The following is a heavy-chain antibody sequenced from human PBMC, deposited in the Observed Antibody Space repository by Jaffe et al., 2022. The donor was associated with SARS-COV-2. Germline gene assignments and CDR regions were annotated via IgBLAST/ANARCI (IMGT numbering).Heavy chain of an antibody. Sequence: EVQLVESGGGLVQPGGSLRLSCAASGFTFSSYAMSWVRQAPGKGLEWVSAISGSGGSTYYADSVKGRFTISRDNSKNTLYLQMNSLRAEDTAVYYCAKAGAAAGTGRGTFDYWGQGTLVTVSS. D-gene: IGHD6-13*01. V-gene: IGHV3-23*04. J-gene: IGHJ4*02. CDR1: GFTFSSYA. CDR3: AKAGAAAGTGRGTFDY. CDR2: ISGSGGST.